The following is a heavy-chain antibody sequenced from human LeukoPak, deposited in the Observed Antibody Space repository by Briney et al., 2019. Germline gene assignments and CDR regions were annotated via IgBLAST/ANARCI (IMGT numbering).Heavy chain of an antibody. V-gene: IGHV4-39*07. CDR3: ASGSGYSGYFPLVD. CDR2: IYYSGST. D-gene: IGHD5-12*01. Sequence: PSETLSLTCTVSGVSISSSGYYWGWIRQPPGKGLEWIGSIYYSGSTYYNPSLKGRVTISVDTSKNQFSLKLSSVTAADTAVYYCASGSGYSGYFPLVDWGQGTLVTVSS. CDR1: GVSISSSGYY. J-gene: IGHJ4*02.